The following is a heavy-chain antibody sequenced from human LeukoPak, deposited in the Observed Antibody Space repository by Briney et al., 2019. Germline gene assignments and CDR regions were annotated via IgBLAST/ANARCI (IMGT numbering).Heavy chain of an antibody. D-gene: IGHD6-6*01. CDR3: AKGARQGNYYYYMDV. V-gene: IGHV3-30*02. CDR1: GFAFSSYG. J-gene: IGHJ6*03. CDR2: IRYDGSNK. Sequence: SGGSLRLSCAASGFAFSSYGMHWVRQAPGKGLEWVAFIRYDGSNKYYADSVKGRFTISRDNSKNTLYLQMNSLRAEDTAVYYCAKGARQGNYYYYMDVWGKGTTVTVSS.